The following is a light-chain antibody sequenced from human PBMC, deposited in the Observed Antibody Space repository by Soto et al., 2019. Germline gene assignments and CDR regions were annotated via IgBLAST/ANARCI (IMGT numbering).Light chain of an antibody. J-gene: IGKJ1*01. CDR3: QQSYIKGT. Sequence: DIQMTQSPSSLSASVGDGVTITCRASQSISSYLNWYQQKPGKAPKLLIYATSSLQSGVPSRFSGSGSGTDFDLTVSSLQPEDFATYYCQQSYIKGTFGQGTKVDIK. CDR1: QSISSY. CDR2: ATS. V-gene: IGKV1-39*01.